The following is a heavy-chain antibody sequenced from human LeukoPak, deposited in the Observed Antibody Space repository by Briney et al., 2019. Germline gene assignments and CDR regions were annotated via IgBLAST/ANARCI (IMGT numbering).Heavy chain of an antibody. CDR3: ARGGRAIVANWFDP. Sequence: SETLSLTCTVSGASINSGAYYWTWIRQPAGKGLEWIGRIYTSGSTNYNPSLKGRVTISVDTSKNQFSLKLSSVTAADTAVYYCARGGRAIVANWFDPWGQGTLVTVSS. CDR2: IYTSGST. D-gene: IGHD5-12*01. J-gene: IGHJ5*02. V-gene: IGHV4-61*02. CDR1: GASINSGAYY.